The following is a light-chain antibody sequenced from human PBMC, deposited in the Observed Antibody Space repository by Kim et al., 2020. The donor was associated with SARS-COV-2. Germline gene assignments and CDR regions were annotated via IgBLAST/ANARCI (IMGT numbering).Light chain of an antibody. J-gene: IGKJ1*01. CDR2: GAS. Sequence: SPGERATLSCRASQSVSSNYLAWYQQKPGQAPRLLIYGASSRATGIPDRFSGSGSGTDFTLTITRLEPEDFAVYYCQQYCSSPATFGQGTKVDIK. CDR3: QQYCSSPAT. CDR1: QSVSSNY. V-gene: IGKV3-20*01.